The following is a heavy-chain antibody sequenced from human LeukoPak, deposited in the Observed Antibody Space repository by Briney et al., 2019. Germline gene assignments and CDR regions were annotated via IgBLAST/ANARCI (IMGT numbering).Heavy chain of an antibody. CDR1: GFTFSSHN. D-gene: IGHD1-26*01. Sequence: GGSLRLSCAASGFTFSSHNMNWVRQAPMKGLEWVSSIGTDGSYIYYADSVTGRFTISRDNAKNTLYLQMNSLRAEDTAVYYCGRDSGSLPDNWGQGTLVTASP. CDR3: GRDSGSLPDN. J-gene: IGHJ4*02. CDR2: IGTDGSYI. V-gene: IGHV3-21*01.